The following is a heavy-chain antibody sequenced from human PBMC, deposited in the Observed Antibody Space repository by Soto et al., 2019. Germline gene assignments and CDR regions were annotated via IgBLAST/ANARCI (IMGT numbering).Heavy chain of an antibody. V-gene: IGHV3-33*01. Sequence: QVQMVESGGGVVQPGGSLRLSCAASGFTFDAYGFHWVRQAPGKGLQWVAVVWSDGNLKYYADSVKGRFTISRDSSKSAFNLQMNSLRADDTAVYYCAWIQLDTIMALDYWGQGTLVTVSS. CDR1: GFTFDAYG. J-gene: IGHJ4*02. D-gene: IGHD1-1*01. CDR2: VWSDGNLK. CDR3: AWIQLDTIMALDY.